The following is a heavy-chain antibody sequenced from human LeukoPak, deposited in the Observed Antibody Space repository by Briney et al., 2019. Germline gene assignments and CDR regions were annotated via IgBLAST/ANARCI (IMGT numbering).Heavy chain of an antibody. Sequence: GGSLRLSCAASGFTFSSFWMSWVRQAPGKGLEWVANIKQDGSEKHYVDSVKGRFTISRDNAKNSLYLQMNSLRVEDTAVYYCTKHDYGDYLSGLWGQGTLVTVSS. D-gene: IGHD4-17*01. V-gene: IGHV3-7*02. CDR2: IKQDGSEK. CDR3: TKHDYGDYLSGL. J-gene: IGHJ4*02. CDR1: GFTFSSFW.